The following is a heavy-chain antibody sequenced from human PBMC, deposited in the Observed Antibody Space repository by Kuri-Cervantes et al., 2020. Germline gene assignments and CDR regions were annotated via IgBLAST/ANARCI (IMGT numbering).Heavy chain of an antibody. CDR3: ARDTRYYDFWSGYSAMDV. D-gene: IGHD3-3*01. CDR2: ISAYNGNT. V-gene: IGHV1-18*01. J-gene: IGHJ6*03. CDR1: GYTFTSYG. Sequence: ASVKVSCKASGYTFTSYGISWVRQAPGQGLEWMGWISAYNGNTNYAQKLQGRVTMTTDTSTSTAYMELRSLRSDDTAVYYCARDTRYYDFWSGYSAMDVWGKGTTVTVSS.